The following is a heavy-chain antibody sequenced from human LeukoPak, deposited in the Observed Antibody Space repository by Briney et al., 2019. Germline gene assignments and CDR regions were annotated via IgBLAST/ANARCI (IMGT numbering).Heavy chain of an antibody. D-gene: IGHD1-1*01. J-gene: IGHJ4*02. Sequence: PGGSLRLSCAASGFTFSSYGMHWVRQAPGKGLEWVAVISHDGNNNYYSDSVKGRFTISRDNSKNTLDLQMNSLRAEDTAVYYCASHRGDYATGYFDYWGQGTLVTVSS. CDR1: GFTFSSYG. V-gene: IGHV3-30*03. CDR3: ASHRGDYATGYFDY. CDR2: ISHDGNNN.